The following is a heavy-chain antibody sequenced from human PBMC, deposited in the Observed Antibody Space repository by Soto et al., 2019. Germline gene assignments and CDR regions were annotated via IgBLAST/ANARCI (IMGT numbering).Heavy chain of an antibody. D-gene: IGHD6-19*01. CDR1: GITVSSNY. J-gene: IGHJ4*02. CDR2: IYSGGST. CDR3: ARDRPYSSGWYSDY. Sequence: EVQLVESGGGLIQPGGSLRVSCAASGITVSSNYMSWVRQAPGKGLEWVSVIYSGGSTYYADSVKGRFTISRDNSKNTLYLQMNSLRAEDTAVYYCARDRPYSSGWYSDYWGQATLVTVSS. V-gene: IGHV3-53*01.